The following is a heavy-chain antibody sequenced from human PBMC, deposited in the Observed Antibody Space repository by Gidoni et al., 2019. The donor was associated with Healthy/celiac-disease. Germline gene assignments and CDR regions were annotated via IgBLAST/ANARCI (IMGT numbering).Heavy chain of an antibody. Sequence: QITLKESGHTLVKPTQTLTMTCTFSGFSLSTSGVGVGWIRQPPGKALEWLALIYWDDDKRYSPSLKSRLTITKDTSKNQVVLTMTNMDPVDTATYYCAHSPSGYYGDYERYFDYWGQGTLVTVSS. D-gene: IGHD4-17*01. V-gene: IGHV2-5*02. CDR2: IYWDDDK. J-gene: IGHJ4*02. CDR3: AHSPSGYYGDYERYFDY. CDR1: GFSLSTSGVG.